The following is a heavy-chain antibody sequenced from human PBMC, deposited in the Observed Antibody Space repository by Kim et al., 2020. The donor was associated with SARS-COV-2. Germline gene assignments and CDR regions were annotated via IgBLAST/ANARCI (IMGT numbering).Heavy chain of an antibody. CDR2: ISSSGSTI. D-gene: IGHD3-22*01. CDR1: GFTFSSYE. J-gene: IGHJ4*02. CDR3: ARGSRRTYYYDSSGYYPPFDY. V-gene: IGHV3-48*03. Sequence: GGSLRLSCAASGFTFSSYEMNWVRQAPGKGLEWVSYISSSGSTIYYADSVKGRFTISRDNAKNSLYLQMNSLRAEDTAVYYCARGSRRTYYYDSSGYYPPFDYWGQGTLVTVSS.